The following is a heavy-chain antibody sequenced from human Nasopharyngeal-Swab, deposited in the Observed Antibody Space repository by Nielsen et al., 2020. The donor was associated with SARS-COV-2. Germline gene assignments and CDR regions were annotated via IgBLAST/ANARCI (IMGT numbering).Heavy chain of an antibody. V-gene: IGHV3-30*03. CDR3: ARFPRPKYCSSTSCYYWYFDL. CDR2: ISYDGSNK. Sequence: GGSLRLSCAASGFTFSSYGMHWVRQAPGKGLEWVAVISYDGSNKYYADSVKGRFTISRDNSKNTLYLQMNSLRAEDTAVYYCARFPRPKYCSSTSCYYWYFDLWGRGTLVTVSS. J-gene: IGHJ2*01. CDR1: GFTFSSYG. D-gene: IGHD2-2*01.